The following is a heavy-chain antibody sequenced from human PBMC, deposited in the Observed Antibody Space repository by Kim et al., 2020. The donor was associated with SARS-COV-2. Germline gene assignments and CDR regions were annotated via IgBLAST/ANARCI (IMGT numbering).Heavy chain of an antibody. CDR1: GFTFSSYA. J-gene: IGHJ4*02. D-gene: IGHD6-13*01. Sequence: GGSLRLSCAASGFTFSSYAMSWVRQAPGKGLEWVSAISGSGGSTYYADSVKGRFTISRDNSKNTLYLQMNSLRAEDTAVYYSAKASIAAAGSAPSSFDYWGQGTLVTVSS. CDR2: ISGSGGST. V-gene: IGHV3-23*01. CDR3: AKASIAAAGSAPSSFDY.